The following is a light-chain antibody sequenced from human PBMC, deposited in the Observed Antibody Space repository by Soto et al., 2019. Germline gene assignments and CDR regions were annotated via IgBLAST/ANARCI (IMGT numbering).Light chain of an antibody. J-gene: IGKJ4*01. CDR3: QPYNNWPLT. CDR1: QTVTNRY. V-gene: IGKV3D-15*01. CDR2: GAS. Sequence: EIVLTQSPGTLSLSPGERATLSCRASQTVTNRYLAWYQQKPGQAPRLLIFGASIRDTGIPDRFSGSRSGAEFTLTINSLQSEDFAVYYCQPYNNWPLTFGGGTKVDIK.